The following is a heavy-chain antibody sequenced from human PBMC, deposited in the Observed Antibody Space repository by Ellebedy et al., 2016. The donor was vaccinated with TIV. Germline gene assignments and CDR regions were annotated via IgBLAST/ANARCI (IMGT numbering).Heavy chain of an antibody. D-gene: IGHD5-18*01. CDR2: ISGSGTTT. CDR1: GFTFTSYS. J-gene: IGHJ6*02. CDR3: ARDAVDTAMVTYKYYYYYGMDV. V-gene: IGHV3-48*01. Sequence: GGSLRLSCAASGFTFTSYSMNWVRQAPGKGLEWVTYISGSGTTTYYADSVKGRFTISRDNSKNTLYLQMNSLRAEDTAVYYCARDAVDTAMVTYKYYYYYGMDVWGQGTTVTVSS.